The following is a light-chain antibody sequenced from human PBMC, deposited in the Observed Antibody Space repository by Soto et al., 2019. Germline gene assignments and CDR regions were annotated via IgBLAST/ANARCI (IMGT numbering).Light chain of an antibody. Sequence: QSVLTQPPSASGAPGQGISISCSGSSSNIGGNSVSWYRQVPGTAPKLLIFSNYQRPSGVPDRFSGSKSGTSASLAISGLQSEDEADYYCSTWDDSLRGLVFGGGTKLTVL. CDR1: SSNIGGNS. V-gene: IGLV1-44*01. CDR2: SNY. J-gene: IGLJ2*01. CDR3: STWDDSLRGLV.